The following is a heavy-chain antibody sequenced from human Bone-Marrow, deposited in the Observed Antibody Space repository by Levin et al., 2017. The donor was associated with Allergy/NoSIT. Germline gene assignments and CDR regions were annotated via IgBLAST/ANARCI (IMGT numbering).Heavy chain of an antibody. D-gene: IGHD3-9*01. Sequence: SETLSLTCTVSGSSVTSGYYWSWIRQPPGKGLEWIGFLYYNGNNNYNPSLKSRVTISADTSKNQFSLKLSSVTATDTAVDYCVRDYFATRAFDIWGQGTMVTVSS. CDR2: LYYNGNN. V-gene: IGHV4-61*01. CDR1: GSSVTSGYY. J-gene: IGHJ3*02. CDR3: VRDYFATRAFDI.